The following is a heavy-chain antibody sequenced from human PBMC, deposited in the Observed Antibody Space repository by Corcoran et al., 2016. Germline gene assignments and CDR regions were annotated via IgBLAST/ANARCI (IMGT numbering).Heavy chain of an antibody. Sequence: QVQLVQSGAEVKKPGASVKVSCKASGYTFTSYYMHWVRQAPGQGLEWMGIINPSGGSTSYAQKFQGRVTMTRDTSTSTVYMELSSLRSEDTAVYYCARDIWVSQQLGHHDAFDIWCQGTMVTVSS. D-gene: IGHD6-13*01. J-gene: IGHJ3*02. V-gene: IGHV1-46*01. CDR2: INPSGGST. CDR3: ARDIWVSQQLGHHDAFDI. CDR1: GYTFTSYY.